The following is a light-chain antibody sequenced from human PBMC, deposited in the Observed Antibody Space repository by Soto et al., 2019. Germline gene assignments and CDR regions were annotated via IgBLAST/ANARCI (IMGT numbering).Light chain of an antibody. CDR2: AAS. CDR1: QGIRND. Sequence: ASKMTQSPSSLSASVGDRVTITCRASQGIRNDLGWYQQKPGKAPKLLIYAASSLQSGVPSRFSASGSGTDFTVTISSLQPEDFGSYFCLQDYNYPLTFGGGTKVEI. J-gene: IGKJ4*01. V-gene: IGKV1-6*01. CDR3: LQDYNYPLT.